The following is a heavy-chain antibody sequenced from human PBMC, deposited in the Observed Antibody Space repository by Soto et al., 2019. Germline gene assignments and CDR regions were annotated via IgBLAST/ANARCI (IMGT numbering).Heavy chain of an antibody. J-gene: IGHJ6*02. V-gene: IGHV1-69*01. CDR1: GGTFSSYP. D-gene: IGHD1-26*01. CDR3: ARVGHITNYGMAV. Sequence: QVQLVQSGAEVKKPGSSVKVSCGASGGTFSSYPINWVRQAPGQGLEWMGGIIPFFGTSNYAQKFQGRATITADESTSTAYMELRSLRSEDTAVYYCARVGHITNYGMAVWGQGTTVTVSS. CDR2: IIPFFGTS.